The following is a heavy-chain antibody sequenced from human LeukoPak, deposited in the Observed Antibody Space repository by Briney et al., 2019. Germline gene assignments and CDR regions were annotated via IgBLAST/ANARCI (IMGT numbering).Heavy chain of an antibody. CDR3: ARDKGPFDY. J-gene: IGHJ4*02. V-gene: IGHV3-30*03. Sequence: AGGSLRLSCAASGFTFSSSDMHWVRQAPGKGLEWVAVISYDGSNKYYADSVKGRFTISRDNSKNTLYLQMNSLRADDTAVYYCARDKGPFDYWGQGTLVTVSS. CDR1: GFTFSSSD. CDR2: ISYDGSNK.